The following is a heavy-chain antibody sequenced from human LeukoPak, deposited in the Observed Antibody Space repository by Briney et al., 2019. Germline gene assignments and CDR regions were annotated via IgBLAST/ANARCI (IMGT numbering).Heavy chain of an antibody. CDR2: IYYNGNT. CDR3: ARGRSNYYGMDV. CDR1: DGSINSYY. J-gene: IGHJ6*02. V-gene: IGHV4-59*01. D-gene: IGHD1-26*01. Sequence: SETLSLTCSVSDGSINSYYRNWIRRPPGKGLEWIGYIYYNGNTNYSPSLKSRVTMSVDTSKNLFSLKVCSVTAADTAVYYCARGRSNYYGMDVWGQGTTVTVSS.